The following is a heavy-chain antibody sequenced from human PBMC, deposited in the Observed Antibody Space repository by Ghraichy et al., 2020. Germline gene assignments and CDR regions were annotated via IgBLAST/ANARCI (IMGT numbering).Heavy chain of an antibody. D-gene: IGHD1-26*01. CDR3: AKDRDSGSYDYFDF. J-gene: IGHJ4*02. CDR2: ISGTGNSA. Sequence: LNISCTASGFTFDAYAMAWVRQAPGKGLEWVSSISGTGNSAYYAGSVKGRFTISRDNSKSTLYLQMNSLRAEDTAIYFCAKDRDSGSYDYFDFWGQGTLATVSS. CDR1: GFTFDAYA. V-gene: IGHV3-23*01.